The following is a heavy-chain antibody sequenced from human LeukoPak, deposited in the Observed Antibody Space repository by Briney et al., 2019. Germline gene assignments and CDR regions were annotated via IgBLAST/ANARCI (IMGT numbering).Heavy chain of an antibody. J-gene: IGHJ4*02. V-gene: IGHV3-23*01. CDR2: ISGSGGST. D-gene: IGHD4-23*01. CDR3: AKEKTPYGGNSFDY. CDR1: GGSFSGDY. Sequence: ETLSLTCAVYGGSFSGDYWSWIRQPPGKGLEWVSAISGSGGSTYYADSVKGRFTISRDNSKNTLYLQMNSLRAEDTAVYYCAKEKTPYGGNSFDYWGQGTLVTVSS.